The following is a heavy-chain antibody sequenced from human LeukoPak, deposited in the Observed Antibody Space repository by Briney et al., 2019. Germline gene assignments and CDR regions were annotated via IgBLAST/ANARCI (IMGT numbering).Heavy chain of an antibody. CDR2: INPSGGST. J-gene: IGHJ4*02. Sequence: ASVKVSCRASGYTFTSYYMHWVRQAPGQGLEWMGIINPSGGSTSYAQKFQGRVTMTRDTSTSTVYMELSSLRSEDTAVYYCARAGYYGSGSYPVDYWGQGTLVTVSS. D-gene: IGHD3-10*01. V-gene: IGHV1-46*01. CDR1: GYTFTSYY. CDR3: ARAGYYGSGSYPVDY.